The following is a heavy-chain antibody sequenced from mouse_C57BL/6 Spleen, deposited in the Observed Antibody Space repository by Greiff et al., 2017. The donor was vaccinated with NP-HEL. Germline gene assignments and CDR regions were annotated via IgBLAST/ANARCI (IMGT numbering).Heavy chain of an antibody. CDR2: IDPETGGT. J-gene: IGHJ3*01. CDR1: GYTFTDYE. Sequence: QVQLKESGAELVRPGASVTLSCKASGYTFTDYEMHWVKQTPVHGLEWIGAIDPETGGTAYNQKFKGKAILTADNYSSTAYMELRSLTSEDSAVYYGTRGRGYVSWFAYWGQGTLVTVSA. V-gene: IGHV1-15*01. D-gene: IGHD3-1*01. CDR3: TRGRGYVSWFAY.